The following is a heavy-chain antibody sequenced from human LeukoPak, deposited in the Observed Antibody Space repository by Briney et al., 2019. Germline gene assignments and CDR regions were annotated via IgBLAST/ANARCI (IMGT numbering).Heavy chain of an antibody. V-gene: IGHV3-30*02. CDR1: GFTFSRHW. D-gene: IGHD5-24*01. CDR2: MRYDGSNK. J-gene: IGHJ6*03. CDR3: AKDSKPPTIPTGGYYYYMDV. Sequence: PGGSLRLSCAASGFTFSRHWMTWVRQAPGKGLEWVAFMRYDGSNKYYADSVKGRFTISRDNSKNTLYLQMNRLRPDDTAVYYCAKDSKPPTIPTGGYYYYMDVWGKGTTVTVSS.